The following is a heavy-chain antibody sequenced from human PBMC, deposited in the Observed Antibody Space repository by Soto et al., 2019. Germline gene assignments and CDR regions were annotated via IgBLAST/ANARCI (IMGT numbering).Heavy chain of an antibody. CDR3: AKDSRVGSWYIAY. V-gene: IGHV3-23*01. CDR2: ISGSGGTT. Sequence: EVQLLESRGGLVQPGGSLRLSCAASGFTFSSYAMTWVRQAPGKGLEWVSGISGSGGTTYYADSVKGRFNISRDNSKNTVYLQMNSLRAEATALYCFAKDSRVGSWYIAYGGKGPLVSVSS. J-gene: IGHJ4*02. D-gene: IGHD6-13*01. CDR1: GFTFSSYA.